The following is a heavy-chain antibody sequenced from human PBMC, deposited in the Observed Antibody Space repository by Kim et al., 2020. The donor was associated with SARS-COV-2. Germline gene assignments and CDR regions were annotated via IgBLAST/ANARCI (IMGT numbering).Heavy chain of an antibody. CDR1: GGSFSGYY. CDR3: ARGGTGRTRVRNYYGSGSLPPGWCGP. J-gene: IGHJ5*02. CDR2: INHSGST. V-gene: IGHV4-34*01. D-gene: IGHD3-10*01. Sequence: SETLSLTCAVYGGSFSGYYWSWIRQPPGKGLEWIGEINHSGSTNYNPSLKSRVTISVDTSKNQFSLKLSSVTAAETAVYYCARGGTGRTRVRNYYGSGSLPPGWCGPWGRGTLVTVSS.